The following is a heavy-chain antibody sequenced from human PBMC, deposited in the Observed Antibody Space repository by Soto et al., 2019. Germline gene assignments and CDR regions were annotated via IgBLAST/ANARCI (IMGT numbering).Heavy chain of an antibody. J-gene: IGHJ4*02. CDR2: IIPIFGTA. Sequence: SVKVSCKASGGTFSSYAISWVRQAPGQGLEWMGGIIPIFGTANYAQKFQGRVTITADESTSTAYMELSSLRSEDTAVYYCARDLYGSGRTFDYWGQGTLVTVSS. V-gene: IGHV1-69*13. CDR1: GGTFSSYA. D-gene: IGHD3-10*01. CDR3: ARDLYGSGRTFDY.